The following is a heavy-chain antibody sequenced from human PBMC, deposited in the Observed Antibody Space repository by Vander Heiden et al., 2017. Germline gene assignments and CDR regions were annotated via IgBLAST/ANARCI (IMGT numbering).Heavy chain of an antibody. D-gene: IGHD1-1*01. J-gene: IGHJ6*02. CDR3: AREATQGYYYGMDV. V-gene: IGHV3-7*01. CDR1: GLTFRSYW. Sequence: EVQLVESGGGLVQPGGSLRLSCGVSGLTFRSYWRSWVRQAPGKGLEWVANINQDGSEKFYVDSVKGRFTISRDNAKNSLFLQMNSLRAEDTAVYYCAREATQGYYYGMDVWGQGTTVTVSS. CDR2: INQDGSEK.